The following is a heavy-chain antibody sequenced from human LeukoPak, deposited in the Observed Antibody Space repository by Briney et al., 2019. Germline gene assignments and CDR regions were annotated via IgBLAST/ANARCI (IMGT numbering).Heavy chain of an antibody. Sequence: GGSLRLSCAASGFTFSNCAMHWVRQAPGKGLEWVAVISYDGTNKYYADSVQGRFAISRDNSKNTLYLQMNSLRAEDTAVYYCARSLGGYSDNWDVFGIDYWGQGTLVTVSS. V-gene: IGHV3-30*09. CDR2: ISYDGTNK. D-gene: IGHD1-1*01. CDR1: GFTFSNCA. J-gene: IGHJ4*02. CDR3: ARSLGGYSDNWDVFGIDY.